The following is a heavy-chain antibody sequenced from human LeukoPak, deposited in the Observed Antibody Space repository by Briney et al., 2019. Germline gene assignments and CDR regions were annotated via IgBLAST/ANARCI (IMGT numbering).Heavy chain of an antibody. D-gene: IGHD2-15*01. CDR1: GFTVSSNY. J-gene: IGHJ4*02. CDR3: ARAAYSGYCSGGSCYS. V-gene: IGHV3-53*01. CDR2: IYSGGST. Sequence: GGSLRLSCAASGFTVSSNYMSWVRQAPGKGLEWVSVIYSGGSTYYADSVKGRFTISSDNSKNTLYLQMNSLRAEDTAVYYCARAAYSGYCSGGSCYSWGQGTLVTVSS.